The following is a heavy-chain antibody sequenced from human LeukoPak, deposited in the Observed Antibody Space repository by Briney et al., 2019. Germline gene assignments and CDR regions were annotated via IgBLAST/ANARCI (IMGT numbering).Heavy chain of an antibody. CDR2: INHSGST. Sequence: SETLSLTCAVYGGSFSGYYWSWIRQPPGKGLEWIGEINHSGSTNYNPSLKSRVTISVDTSENQFSLKLSSVTAADTAVYYCARVAGSSWFGYYYYGMDVWGQGTTVTVSS. CDR3: ARVAGSSWFGYYYYGMDV. D-gene: IGHD6-13*01. J-gene: IGHJ6*02. CDR1: GGSFSGYY. V-gene: IGHV4-34*01.